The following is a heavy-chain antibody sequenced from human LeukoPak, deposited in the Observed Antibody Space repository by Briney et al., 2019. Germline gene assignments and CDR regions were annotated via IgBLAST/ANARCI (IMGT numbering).Heavy chain of an antibody. D-gene: IGHD3-3*01. CDR1: GGSFSGYY. CDR2: INHSGST. Sequence: SETLSLTCAVDGGSFSGYYWSWIRQPPGKGLEWIGEINHSGSTNYNPSLRSRVTISVDTSKNQFSLKLSSVTAADTAVYYCARGVGYDFWSGSYYFDYWGQGTLVTVSS. CDR3: ARGVGYDFWSGSYYFDY. J-gene: IGHJ4*02. V-gene: IGHV4-34*01.